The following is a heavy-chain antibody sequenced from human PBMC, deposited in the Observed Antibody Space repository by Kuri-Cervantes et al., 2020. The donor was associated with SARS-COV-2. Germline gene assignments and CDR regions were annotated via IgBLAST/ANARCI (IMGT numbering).Heavy chain of an antibody. CDR3: AQAPSRGAWFDP. CDR2: ISPSGGST. J-gene: IGHJ5*02. CDR1: GYTFTSYY. Sequence: ASVKVSCKASGYTFTSYYMHWVRQAPGQGLEWMGIISPSGGSTGYAQKFQGRVTMTRDTSTSTVYMGLSSLRSEDTAGYYCAQAPSRGAWFDPWGQGTLVTVSS. V-gene: IGHV1-46*01.